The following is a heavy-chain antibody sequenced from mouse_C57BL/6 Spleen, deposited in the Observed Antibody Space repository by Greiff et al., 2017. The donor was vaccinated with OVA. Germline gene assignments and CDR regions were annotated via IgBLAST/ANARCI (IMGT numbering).Heavy chain of an antibody. Sequence: EVQLVESGGGLVQSGRSLRLSCATSGFTFSDFYMEWVRQAPGKGLEWIAASRNKANDYTTEYSASVKGRFIVSRDTSQSILYLQMNALRAEDTAIYYCARDALYYDYADWYFDVWGTGTTVTVSS. CDR1: GFTFSDFY. CDR2: SRNKANDYTT. CDR3: ARDALYYDYADWYFDV. D-gene: IGHD2-4*01. J-gene: IGHJ1*03. V-gene: IGHV7-1*01.